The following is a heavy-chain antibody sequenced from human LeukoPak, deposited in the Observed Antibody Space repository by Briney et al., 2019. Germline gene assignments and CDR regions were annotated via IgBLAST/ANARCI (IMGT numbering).Heavy chain of an antibody. CDR1: GGSFRGHY. D-gene: IGHD1-1*01. CDR2: INHSGST. CDR3: ARDTLMRSNCRGRRCYYMAV. V-gene: IGHV4-34*01. Sequence: SSETLSLTCAVYGGSFRGHYWRWIRQPPGKGLELIGEINHSGSTDYNPALKSRVTISVDTSKNQFALSLQPVTAADTRVYFCARDTLMRSNCRGRRCYYMAVWGTGTTVTASS. J-gene: IGHJ6*03.